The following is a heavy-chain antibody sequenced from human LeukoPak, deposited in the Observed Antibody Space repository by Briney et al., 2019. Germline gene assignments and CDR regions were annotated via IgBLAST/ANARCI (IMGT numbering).Heavy chain of an antibody. CDR1: GGSISSSSSY. CDR3: ARHRSGWLQSSFDY. CDR2: IYYSGSS. D-gene: IGHD5-24*01. V-gene: IGHV4-39*01. Sequence: PSETLSLTCSVSGGSISSSSSYWGWIRQPPGKGLEWIGSIYYSGSSFDNPALKSRFTISVDASKNQFSLKLSSETAADTAVYYCARHRSGWLQSSFDYWGQGTLVTVSS. J-gene: IGHJ4*02.